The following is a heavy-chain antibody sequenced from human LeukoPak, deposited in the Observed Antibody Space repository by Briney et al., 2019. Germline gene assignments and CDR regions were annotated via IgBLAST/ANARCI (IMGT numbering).Heavy chain of an antibody. CDR3: ARDWIHIVGATNCYMDV. D-gene: IGHD1-26*01. V-gene: IGHV1-18*01. J-gene: IGHJ6*03. Sequence: ASVKVSCKASGYTFTSYGISWVRQAPGQGLEWMGWISAYNGNTNYAQKLQGRVTMTTDTSTSTAYMELRSLRSDDTAVYYCARDWIHIVGATNCYMDVWGKGTTVTVSS. CDR1: GYTFTSYG. CDR2: ISAYNGNT.